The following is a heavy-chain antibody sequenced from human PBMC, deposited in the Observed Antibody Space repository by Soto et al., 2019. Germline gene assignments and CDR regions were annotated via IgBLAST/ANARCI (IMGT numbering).Heavy chain of an antibody. Sequence: QVQVVESGGGVVQPGRSLRLSCAASGFTFSSYAMHWVRQAPGKGLEWVAVISYDATNKYYADSVKGRFTISRDNSKNTLYLQMNSLRAEDTAVYYCSGYCTSSSCSVDYWGQGTLVTVSS. CDR3: SGYCTSSSCSVDY. CDR1: GFTFSSYA. D-gene: IGHD2-2*01. CDR2: ISYDATNK. V-gene: IGHV3-30-3*01. J-gene: IGHJ4*02.